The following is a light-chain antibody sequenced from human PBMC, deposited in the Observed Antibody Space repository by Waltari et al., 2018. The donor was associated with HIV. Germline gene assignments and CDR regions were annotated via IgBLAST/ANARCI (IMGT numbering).Light chain of an antibody. CDR2: TNM. Sequence: QSVLTQPPSASGTPGQRVNISCSGGSSNLGSNPVNWYRQFPGEAPKLLIYTNMQRPSGVPDRFSGSKSGTSASLAISGLQSEDEADFYCAVWDDSLRSVLFGGGTRLTVL. CDR1: SSNLGSNP. CDR3: AVWDDSLRSVL. J-gene: IGLJ3*02. V-gene: IGLV1-44*01.